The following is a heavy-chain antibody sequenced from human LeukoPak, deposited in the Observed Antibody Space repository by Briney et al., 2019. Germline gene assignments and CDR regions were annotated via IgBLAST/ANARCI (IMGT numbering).Heavy chain of an antibody. CDR2: ISYDGSNK. J-gene: IGHJ4*02. Sequence: GGSLSLSCAASGFTFSSYGMHWVRQAPGKGLEWVAVISYDGSNKYYADSVKGRFTISRDNSKNTLYLQMNSLRAEDTAVYYCAKDQFSVLWELPDDYWCQGTLVTVSS. CDR1: GFTFSSYG. CDR3: AKDQFSVLWELPDDY. V-gene: IGHV3-30*18. D-gene: IGHD1-26*01.